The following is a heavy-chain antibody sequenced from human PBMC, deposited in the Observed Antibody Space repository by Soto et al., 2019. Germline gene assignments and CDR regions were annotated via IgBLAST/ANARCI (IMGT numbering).Heavy chain of an antibody. CDR2: IVVGSGNT. D-gene: IGHD5-12*01. CDR3: AAVAAPKYSGYDETFDY. CDR1: GFTFTSSA. J-gene: IGHJ4*02. Sequence: SVKVSCKASGFTFTSSAMQWVRQARGQRLEWIGWIVVGSGNTNYAQKFQERVTITRDMSTSTAYMELSSLRSEDTAVYYCAAVAAPKYSGYDETFDYWGQGTLVTVSS. V-gene: IGHV1-58*02.